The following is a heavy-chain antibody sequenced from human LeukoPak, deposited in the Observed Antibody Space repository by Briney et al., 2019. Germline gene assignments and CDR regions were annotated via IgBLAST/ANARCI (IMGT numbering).Heavy chain of an antibody. CDR1: GYSTSSAYY. CDR2: IYHSGST. D-gene: IGHD4-17*01. V-gene: IGHV4-38-2*02. J-gene: IGHJ4*02. Sequence: PSETLSLTCTVSGYSTSSAYYWGWIRQPPGKGLEWIGSIYHSGSTYYNPSLKSRVTISVDTSKNQFSLKLSSVTAADTAVYYCARGRYSRATVHRNYFDYWGQGTLVTVSS. CDR3: ARGRYSRATVHRNYFDY.